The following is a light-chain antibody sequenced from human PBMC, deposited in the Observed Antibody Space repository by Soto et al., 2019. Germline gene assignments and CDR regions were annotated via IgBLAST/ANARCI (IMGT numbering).Light chain of an antibody. CDR2: CEY. V-gene: IGKV4-1*01. CDR3: RQYYATPPPT. J-gene: IGKJ5*01. Sequence: DIVMTQSPDSLAMSLGERATINCKSSQSVLYTLNKRNYLSWYQQKPGQPPKLLIYCEYTRDSGVPDRFSGSGSGAECTLATSSLQAEDEAVYYCRQYYATPPPTFGQGTRLEIK. CDR1: QSVLYTLNKRNY.